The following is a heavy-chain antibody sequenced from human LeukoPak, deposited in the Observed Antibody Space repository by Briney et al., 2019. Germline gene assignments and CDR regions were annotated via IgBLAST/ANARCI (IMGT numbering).Heavy chain of an antibody. J-gene: IGHJ4*02. V-gene: IGHV1-18*01. Sequence: ASVKVSCKASGYTFTSYGISWVRQAPGQGLEWRAWISAYKGNTTYAQKLQGRVTMTTDTSTSTGYMELRSLRSDDPAMYYCTRDIFAYCGGDCYTLFACWGQGTLVTPPS. CDR1: GYTFTSYG. CDR3: TRDIFAYCGGDCYTLFAC. CDR2: ISAYKGNT. D-gene: IGHD2-21*02.